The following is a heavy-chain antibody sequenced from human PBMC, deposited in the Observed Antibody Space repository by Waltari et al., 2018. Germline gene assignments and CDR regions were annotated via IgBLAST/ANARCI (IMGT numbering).Heavy chain of an antibody. Sequence: QVQLQESGPGLVKPSETLSLICDVSGYSIGSGYNWGWIRQPPGKGLEWIGSVHNAGSAHYNPSLKSRVTISVGTSRRQFSLRLDSVTAADTAIYYCARGPRVWDTILLGTSFDYWGQGTLVTVPS. V-gene: IGHV4-38-2*01. CDR3: ARGPRVWDTILLGTSFDY. J-gene: IGHJ4*02. CDR2: VHNAGSA. CDR1: GYSIGSGYN. D-gene: IGHD3-16*01.